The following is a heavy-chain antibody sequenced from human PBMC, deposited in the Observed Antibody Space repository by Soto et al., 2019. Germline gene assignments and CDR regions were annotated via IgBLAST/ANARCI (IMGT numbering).Heavy chain of an antibody. V-gene: IGHV3-23*01. D-gene: IGHD6-19*01. CDR3: TKEAPPKAQLALAALNSFAFDS. CDR2: LSSSGRTT. J-gene: IGHJ4*02. Sequence: GGSLRLSCEASGLLVTTSAMSWVRQAPGKGLEWVAALSSSGRTTYYGDSVKDRFSISRDDSKNTLYLQMTSLRVEDSAVYYCTKEAPPKAQLALAALNSFAFDSWALGTLVTVSS. CDR1: GLLVTTSA.